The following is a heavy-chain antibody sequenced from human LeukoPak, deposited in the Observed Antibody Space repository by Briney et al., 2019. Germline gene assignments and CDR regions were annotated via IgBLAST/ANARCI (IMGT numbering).Heavy chain of an antibody. CDR3: TRARPLYGMDV. J-gene: IGHJ6*02. V-gene: IGHV4-34*01. CDR2: IYHSGST. CDR1: DGSFSGYF. Sequence: SETLSLTCAVYDGSFSGYFWSWVRQPPGKGLEWIGEIYHSGSTNYNPSLESRVTISVDKSKNQFSLRLSSVTAADTAVYFCTRARPLYGMDVWGQGTTVTVSS.